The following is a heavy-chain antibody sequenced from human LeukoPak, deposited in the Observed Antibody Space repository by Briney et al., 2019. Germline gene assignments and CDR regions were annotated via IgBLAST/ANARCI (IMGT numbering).Heavy chain of an antibody. CDR2: IYYSGST. CDR3: ARQHNDYFDY. J-gene: IGHJ4*02. D-gene: IGHD2-21*01. V-gene: IGHV4-39*01. CDR1: GGSISSSSYY. Sequence: PSETLFLTCTASGGSISSSSYYWGWIRQPPGKGLERIGSIYYSGSTYYNPSLKSRVTISVDTSKNQFSLKLSSVTAADTAVYYCARQHNDYFDYWGQGTLVTVSS.